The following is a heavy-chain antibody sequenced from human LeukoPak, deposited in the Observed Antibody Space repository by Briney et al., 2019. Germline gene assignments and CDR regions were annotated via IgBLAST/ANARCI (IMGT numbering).Heavy chain of an antibody. D-gene: IGHD2-2*01. J-gene: IGHJ6*03. CDR3: ARVHRGYCSSTSCHNYYYYMDV. Sequence: ASVKVSCKASGYTFTSYGISWVRPAPGQGLEWMGWISAYNGNTNYAQKLQGRVTMTTDTSTSTAYMELRSLRSDDTAVYYCARVHRGYCSSTSCHNYYYYMDVWGKGTTVTVSS. CDR1: GYTFTSYG. V-gene: IGHV1-18*01. CDR2: ISAYNGNT.